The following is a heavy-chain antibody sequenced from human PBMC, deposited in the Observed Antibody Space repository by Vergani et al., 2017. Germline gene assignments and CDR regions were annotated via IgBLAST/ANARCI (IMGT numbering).Heavy chain of an antibody. CDR3: ARGTPIIDY. D-gene: IGHD5-24*01. V-gene: IGHV4-61*02. CDR1: GDSLTSDFFY. Sequence: QVKLQESGPGLLKPSQTLSLTCSVSGDSLTSDFFYWTWIRQAAGKGLEWIGRVSVSGSTDSNASLRSRVTMSIDTSTNQFSLKLTSVTAADTAIYYCARGTPIIDYWGQGSLVTVSS. CDR2: VSVSGST. J-gene: IGHJ4*02.